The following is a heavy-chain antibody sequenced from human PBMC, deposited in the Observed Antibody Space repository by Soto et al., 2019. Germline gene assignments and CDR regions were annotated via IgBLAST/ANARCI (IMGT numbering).Heavy chain of an antibody. D-gene: IGHD6-13*01. Sequence: QVQLVQSGGGVVQPGRSLRLSCAASGFDFNTYGLHWVRQAPGKGLEWVAGISFDGGNQYYADSVKGRFTISRDKSNNTLLLQMNSLGAEDTATYYCAKDSSITAAGSGVWFDPWGQGTLVIVSS. V-gene: IGHV3-30*18. CDR1: GFDFNTYG. CDR2: ISFDGGNQ. CDR3: AKDSSITAAGSGVWFDP. J-gene: IGHJ5*02.